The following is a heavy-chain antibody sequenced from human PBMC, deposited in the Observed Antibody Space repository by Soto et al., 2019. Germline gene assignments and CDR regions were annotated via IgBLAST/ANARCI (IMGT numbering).Heavy chain of an antibody. Sequence: ASVKVCCKASGYTFTSYAMHWGRQAPGQRLEWMGWINAGNGNTKYSQKFQGRVTITRDTSASTAYMELSSLRSEETAVYYRARDSKDSSGYYAFDYWGQGTLVTVSS. CDR2: INAGNGNT. V-gene: IGHV1-3*01. D-gene: IGHD3-22*01. J-gene: IGHJ4*02. CDR3: ARDSKDSSGYYAFDY. CDR1: GYTFTSYA.